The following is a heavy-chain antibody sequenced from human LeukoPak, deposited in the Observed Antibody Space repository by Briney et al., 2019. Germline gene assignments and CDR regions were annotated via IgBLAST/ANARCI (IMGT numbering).Heavy chain of an antibody. D-gene: IGHD3-16*01. V-gene: IGHV3-30*04. CDR2: ISYDDRNK. Sequence: PGGSLRLSCAASGFTLSGYAMHWVRQAPGKGLEWVAVISYDDRNKYYRDSVKGRFTISRDNSKNTLYLQMISLRIEDTALYYCVRDVVLRGISWGQGTLVTVSS. J-gene: IGHJ5*02. CDR3: VRDVVLRGIS. CDR1: GFTLSGYA.